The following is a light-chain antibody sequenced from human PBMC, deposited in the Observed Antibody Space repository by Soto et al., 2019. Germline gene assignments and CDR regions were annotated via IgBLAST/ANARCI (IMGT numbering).Light chain of an antibody. J-gene: IGKJ1*01. CDR2: KAS. Sequence: DIQMTQSPSTLSASVGDRVTITCRASQSISSWLAWYQQKPGKAPKLLIYKASSLESGVPSGFSGSGSGTDFSLTISSLQPDDFATYYCQQYNSYPWTFGQGTKVDI. V-gene: IGKV1-5*03. CDR3: QQYNSYPWT. CDR1: QSISSW.